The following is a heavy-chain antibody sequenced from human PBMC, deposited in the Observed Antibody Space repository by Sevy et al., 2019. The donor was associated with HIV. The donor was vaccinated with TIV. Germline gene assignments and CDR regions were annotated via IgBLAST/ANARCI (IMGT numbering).Heavy chain of an antibody. CDR2: IIPIFGTA. CDR3: ARGAERDTAMARKRYQDYYYGMDV. D-gene: IGHD5-18*01. CDR1: GGTFSSYA. J-gene: IGHJ6*02. V-gene: IGHV1-69*13. Sequence: SVKVSCKASGGTFSSYAISWVRQAPGQGLEWMGGIIPIFGTANYAQKFQGRVTITADESTSTAYMELSSLRSEDTAVYYCARGAERDTAMARKRYQDYYYGMDVWGQGTTVTVSS.